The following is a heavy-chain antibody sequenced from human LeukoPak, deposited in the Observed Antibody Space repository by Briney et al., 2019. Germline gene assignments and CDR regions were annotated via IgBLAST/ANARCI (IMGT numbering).Heavy chain of an antibody. Sequence: SETLSLTCTVSGGAISSYYWSWIRQPPGKGLEWIGYIYYSGSTNYSPSLKSRVTISVDTSRNQFSLKLSSVTAADTAVYYCARGLGYSIDYWGQGTLVTVSS. CDR1: GGAISSYY. D-gene: IGHD4-11*01. CDR2: IYYSGST. CDR3: ARGLGYSIDY. J-gene: IGHJ4*02. V-gene: IGHV4-59*01.